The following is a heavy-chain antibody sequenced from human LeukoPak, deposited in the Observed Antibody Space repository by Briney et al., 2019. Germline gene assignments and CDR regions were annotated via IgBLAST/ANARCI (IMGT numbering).Heavy chain of an antibody. CDR3: ARTQWFGELAVGY. J-gene: IGHJ4*02. D-gene: IGHD3-10*01. CDR1: GGSISSTDDY. V-gene: IGHV4-30-4*01. Sequence: SETLSLTCTVSGGSISSTDDYWTWIRQTPGKGLEWMGSIYYSGNSYYSPSFKNRLTISKDTSNNQFSLKLSSVTAADTAVYYCARTQWFGELAVGYWGQGILVTVSS. CDR2: IYYSGNS.